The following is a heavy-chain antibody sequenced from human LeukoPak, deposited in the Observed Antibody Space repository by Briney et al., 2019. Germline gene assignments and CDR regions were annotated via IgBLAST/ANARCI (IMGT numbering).Heavy chain of an antibody. CDR1: GFTFSSYA. D-gene: IGHD1-26*01. CDR3: AKALRSKNYYYYGMHV. J-gene: IGHJ6*02. V-gene: IGHV3-23*01. Sequence: GSLRLSCAASGFTFSSYAMSWVRQAPGKGLEWVSAISGSGGSTYYADSVKGRFTISRDNSKNTLYLQMNSLRAEDTAVYYCAKALRSKNYYYYGMHVWGQGTTVTVSS. CDR2: ISGSGGST.